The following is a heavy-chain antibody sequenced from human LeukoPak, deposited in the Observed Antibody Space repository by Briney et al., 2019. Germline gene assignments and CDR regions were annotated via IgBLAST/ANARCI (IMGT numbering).Heavy chain of an antibody. D-gene: IGHD2-2*01. CDR2: ISGSGGST. CDR3: ARDHPYCSSTSCSYYYYYMDV. Sequence: GGSLRLSCAASGFTFSSYAMSWVRQAPGKGLEWVSAISGSGGSTYYADSVKGRFTISRDNSKNTLYLQMNSLRAEDTAVYYCARDHPYCSSTSCSYYYYYMDVWGKGTTVTVSS. J-gene: IGHJ6*03. CDR1: GFTFSSYA. V-gene: IGHV3-23*01.